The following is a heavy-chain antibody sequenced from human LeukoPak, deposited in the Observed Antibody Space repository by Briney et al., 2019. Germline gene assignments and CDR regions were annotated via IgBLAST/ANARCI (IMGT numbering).Heavy chain of an antibody. J-gene: IGHJ4*02. D-gene: IGHD2-2*02. CDR2: IYHSGST. Sequence: SETLSLTCAVSGYSISSGYYWGWIRHPPGKGLEWLGSIYHSGSTYYNPSLKSRVTISVDTSKNQFSLKLSSVTAADTAVYYCARVIVVIPAAILYFDYWRQGTLVTVSS. CDR1: GYSISSGYY. CDR3: ARVIVVIPAAILYFDY. V-gene: IGHV4-38-2*01.